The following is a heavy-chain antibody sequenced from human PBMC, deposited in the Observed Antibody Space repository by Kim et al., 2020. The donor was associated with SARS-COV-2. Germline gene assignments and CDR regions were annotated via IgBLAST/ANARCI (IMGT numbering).Heavy chain of an antibody. Sequence: STYYNPSLKSRVTISVDTSKNQFSLKLSSVTAADTAVYYCARVTTEIFDYWGQGTLVTVSS. CDR2: ST. D-gene: IGHD4-17*01. V-gene: IGHV4-31*02. CDR3: ARVTTEIFDY. J-gene: IGHJ4*02.